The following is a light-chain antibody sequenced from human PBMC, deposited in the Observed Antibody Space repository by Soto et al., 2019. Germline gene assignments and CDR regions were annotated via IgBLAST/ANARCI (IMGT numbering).Light chain of an antibody. CDR2: AAS. Sequence: DIQMTQSPSSLSASVGDRVTITCRASQGIGNDLGWYQQKPGKAPKRLIYAASSLPGGVPSRFSGSGSGTEFTLTISSLQPEDFATYYCLQHHSYPFTFGPGTKVDIK. V-gene: IGKV1-17*01. J-gene: IGKJ3*01. CDR3: LQHHSYPFT. CDR1: QGIGND.